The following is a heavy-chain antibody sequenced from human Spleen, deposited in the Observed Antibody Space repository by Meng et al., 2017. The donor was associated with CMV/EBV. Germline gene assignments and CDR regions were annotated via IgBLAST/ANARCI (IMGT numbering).Heavy chain of an antibody. CDR2: ISSSSNTI. V-gene: IGHV3-48*04. J-gene: IGHJ4*02. CDR1: EFTFSTYT. D-gene: IGHD2-21*01. CDR3: ARVAYCAGYCYYYFDS. Sequence: GESLKISCAASEFTFSTYTMNWVRQAPGKGLEWVSYISSSSNTISYADSVKGRFTVSRDNAENTLFLQMNSLRAEDTAVYYCARVAYCAGYCYYYFDSWGQGTLVTVSS.